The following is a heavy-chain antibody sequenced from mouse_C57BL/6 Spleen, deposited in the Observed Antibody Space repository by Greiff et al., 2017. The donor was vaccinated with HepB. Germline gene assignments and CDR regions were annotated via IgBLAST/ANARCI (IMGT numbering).Heavy chain of an antibody. CDR3: ARVPYGSSHYYFDY. V-gene: IGHV1-39*01. CDR1: GYSFTDYN. CDR2: INPNYGTT. D-gene: IGHD1-1*01. Sequence: QLKESGPELVKPGASVKISCKASGYSFTDYNMNWVKQSNGKSLEWIGVINPNYGTTSYNQKFKGKATLTVDQSSSTAYMQLNSLTSEDSAVYYCARVPYGSSHYYFDYWGQGTTLTVSS. J-gene: IGHJ2*01.